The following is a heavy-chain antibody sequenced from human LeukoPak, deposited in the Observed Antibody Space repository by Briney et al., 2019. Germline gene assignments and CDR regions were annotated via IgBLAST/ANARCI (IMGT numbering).Heavy chain of an antibody. D-gene: IGHD5-12*01. Sequence: ASVKVSCKASGYTFTSFAMHWVRQAPGHRLEWMGWINAGNGITKYSQKFQGRVTITRDTSASTAYMELSSLRSEDTAVYYCARELEYSGYYYYGMDVWGQGTTVTVSS. J-gene: IGHJ6*02. V-gene: IGHV1-3*01. CDR2: INAGNGIT. CDR1: GYTFTSFA. CDR3: ARELEYSGYYYYGMDV.